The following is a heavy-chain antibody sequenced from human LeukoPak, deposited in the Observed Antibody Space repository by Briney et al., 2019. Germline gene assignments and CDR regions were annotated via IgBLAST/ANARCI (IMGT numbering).Heavy chain of an antibody. CDR2: ISAYNGNT. Sequence: ASVKVSCKASGYTFTSYGISWVRQAPGQGLEWMGWISAYNGNTNYAQKLQGRVTMTTDTSTSTAYMELRSLRSDDTAVYYCAGVSRETMARSPLLFDYWGQGTLVTVSS. CDR1: GYTFTSYG. CDR3: AGVSRETMARSPLLFDY. V-gene: IGHV1-18*01. D-gene: IGHD5-24*01. J-gene: IGHJ4*02.